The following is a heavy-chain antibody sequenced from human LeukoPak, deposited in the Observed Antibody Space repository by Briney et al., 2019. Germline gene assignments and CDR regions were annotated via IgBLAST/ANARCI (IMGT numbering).Heavy chain of an antibody. CDR2: IKEDGGEK. J-gene: IGHJ4*02. Sequence: GESLRLSCAASGFPFNTFWMSWVRQAQGNGLEWVANIKEDGGEKYYVDSVKGRFTISRDNAKNSLYLQMNSLRAEDMAVYYCARDRRYGYYFDYWGKGILVTVSS. CDR3: ARDRRYGYYFDY. V-gene: IGHV3-7*01. CDR1: GFPFNTFW. D-gene: IGHD5-18*01.